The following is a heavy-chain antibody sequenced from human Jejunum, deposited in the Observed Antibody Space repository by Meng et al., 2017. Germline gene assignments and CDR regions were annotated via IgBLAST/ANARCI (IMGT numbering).Heavy chain of an antibody. D-gene: IGHD5-24*01. CDR2: ISSSSTYI. CDR1: GFSFSSYT. J-gene: IGHJ3*02. V-gene: IGHV3-21*01. CDR3: ARIRVERATGTAFDI. Sequence: GGSLRLSCAASGFSFSSYTVNWVRQAPGKGREWLSSISSSSTYIYYADSVKGRFTISRDNAKNSLLLQMNSLRAEDTAIYFCARIRVERATGTAFDIWGQGTLVTVSS.